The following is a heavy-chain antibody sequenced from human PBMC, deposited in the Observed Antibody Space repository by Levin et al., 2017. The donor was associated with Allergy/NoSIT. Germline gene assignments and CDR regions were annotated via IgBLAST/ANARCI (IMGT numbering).Heavy chain of an antibody. CDR3: ARGDAYCGGDCCSRGWFDP. V-gene: IGHV3-48*01. CDR2: STSSSGVR. Sequence: SCAASGFTFSSHSMNWVRQAPGKGLEWVSFSTSSSGVRYYADSVKGRFTISRDNAKNSLYLQMNSLRVEDTAVYYCARGDAYCGGDCCSRGWFDPWGQGTLVTVSS. D-gene: IGHD2-21*02. CDR1: GFTFSSHS. J-gene: IGHJ5*02.